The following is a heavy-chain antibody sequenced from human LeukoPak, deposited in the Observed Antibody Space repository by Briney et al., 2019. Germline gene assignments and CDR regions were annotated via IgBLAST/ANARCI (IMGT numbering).Heavy chain of an antibody. Sequence: GGSLRLSCAASGFTFSNYWMTWVRQAPRKGLEWVANIKQDGSETYYVDSVKGRFTISRDNAKNSLFLQMNSLRADDTAVYYCARETFAVTARGGDHWGQGTLVTVSS. CDR2: IKQDGSET. D-gene: IGHD4-11*01. CDR1: GFTFSNYW. CDR3: ARETFAVTARGGDH. V-gene: IGHV3-7*01. J-gene: IGHJ4*02.